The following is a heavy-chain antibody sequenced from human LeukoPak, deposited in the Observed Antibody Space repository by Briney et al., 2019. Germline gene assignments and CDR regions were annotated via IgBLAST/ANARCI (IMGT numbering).Heavy chain of an antibody. CDR1: GGTFSSYA. CDR3: ARDDGYCSGGSCYNSFDY. J-gene: IGHJ4*02. CDR2: INPNSGGT. Sequence: ASVKVSCKASGGTFSSYAISWVRQAPGQGLEWMGWINPNSGGTNYAQKFQGWVTMTRDTSISTAYMELSRLRSDDTAVYYCARDDGYCSGGSCYNSFDYWGQGTLVTVSS. V-gene: IGHV1-2*04. D-gene: IGHD2-15*01.